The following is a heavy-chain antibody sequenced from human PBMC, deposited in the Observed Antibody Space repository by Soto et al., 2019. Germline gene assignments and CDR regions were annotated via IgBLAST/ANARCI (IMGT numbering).Heavy chain of an antibody. D-gene: IGHD3-16*01. V-gene: IGHV3-30-3*01. J-gene: IGHJ4*02. CDR1: GFTFSSYA. CDR3: ASLGLGY. CDR2: ISYDGSNK. Sequence: QVQLVESGGGVVQPGRSLRLSCAASGFTFSSYAMHWVRQAPGKGLEWVAVISYDGSNKYYADSVKGRFTSSRDNSKNALYLQMNSLRAEDTAVYYCASLGLGYWGQGTLVTVSS.